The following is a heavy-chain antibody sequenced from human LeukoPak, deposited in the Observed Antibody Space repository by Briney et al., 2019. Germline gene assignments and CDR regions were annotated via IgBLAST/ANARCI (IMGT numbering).Heavy chain of an antibody. CDR3: AKSLGKLAFDI. CDR2: INSDGRST. V-gene: IGHV3-74*01. D-gene: IGHD3-10*01. J-gene: IGHJ3*02. Sequence: GGSLRLSCAASGFTSSSYSMHWVRQAPGKGLVWVSRINSDGRSTSYADSVKRRFTISRDNAKNTLYLQMNSLRAEDTAVYYCAKSLGKLAFDIWGQETMVTVSS. CDR1: GFTSSSYS.